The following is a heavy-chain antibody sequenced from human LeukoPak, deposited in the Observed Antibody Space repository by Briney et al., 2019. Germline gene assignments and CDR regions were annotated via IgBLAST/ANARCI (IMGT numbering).Heavy chain of an antibody. CDR3: VGYLSGCPY. CDR2: TFIDRST. J-gene: IGHJ4*02. D-gene: IGHD3-22*01. Sequence: GGSRRLSCEASGFDVNRNYMTWVRQTPGKGLEWVSVTFIDRSTYYADSVKGRFTTSRDDFKNMLYLQMNRLTTEDTAVYYCVGYLSGCPYWGQGALVTVSA. V-gene: IGHV3-66*02. CDR1: GFDVNRNY.